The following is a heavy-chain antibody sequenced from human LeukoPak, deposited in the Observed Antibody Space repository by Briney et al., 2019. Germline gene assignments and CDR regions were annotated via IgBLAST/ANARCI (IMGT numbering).Heavy chain of an antibody. CDR1: GGSISTYY. J-gene: IGHJ1*01. Sequence: SETLSLTCTVSGGSISTYYWSWIRQPPGKELEWIGYIYYSGSTGYNPSLKSRVTISVDTSKNQFSLKLTSVTAADTAMYYCATLRYCSGGSCFPKYFQHWGQGTLVTVSS. CDR3: ATLRYCSGGSCFPKYFQH. CDR2: IYYSGST. D-gene: IGHD2-15*01. V-gene: IGHV4-59*08.